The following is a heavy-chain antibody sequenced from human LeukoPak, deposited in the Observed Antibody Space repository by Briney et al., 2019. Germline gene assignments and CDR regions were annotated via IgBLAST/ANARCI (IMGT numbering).Heavy chain of an antibody. D-gene: IGHD1-26*01. CDR2: IYYSGST. CDR1: GGSISSFY. V-gene: IGHV4-59*01. Sequence: SETLSLTCTVSGGSISSFYWSWIRQPPGKGLEWIGYIYYSGSTNYNPSLKSRVTISVHTSKNQFSLKLSSVTAADTAVYYCVRDGIIVGATGAFDIWGQGTMVTVSS. CDR3: VRDGIIVGATGAFDI. J-gene: IGHJ3*02.